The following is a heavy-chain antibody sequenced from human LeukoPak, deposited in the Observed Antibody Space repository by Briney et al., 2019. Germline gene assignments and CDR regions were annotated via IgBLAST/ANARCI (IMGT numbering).Heavy chain of an antibody. V-gene: IGHV4-4*07. J-gene: IGHJ4*02. CDR2: IYSSGST. CDR1: GGSISSYY. Sequence: SETLSLTCTVSGGSISSYYWSWIRQPAGKGLEWIGHIYSSGSTIYNPSLKSRVTMSVDTSKNQFSLRLTSVTAADTAVYYCASEYSGYDFDYWGQGTLVTVSS. D-gene: IGHD5-12*01. CDR3: ASEYSGYDFDY.